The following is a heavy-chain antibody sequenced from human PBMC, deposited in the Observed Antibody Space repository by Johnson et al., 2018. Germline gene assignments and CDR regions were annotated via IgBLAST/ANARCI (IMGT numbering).Heavy chain of an antibody. V-gene: IGHV3-23*04. CDR3: AKYHDYGEGIDAFDI. Sequence: VQLVQSGGGLAQPGGSLRLSCVASGFTFSSYAMNWVRQAPGKGLEWVSAISGSGGSTYYADSVKGRFTISRDNSKNTLYLQMNSLGAEDTAVYYCAKYHDYGEGIDAFDIWGQGTMVTVSS. CDR2: ISGSGGST. CDR1: GFTFSSYA. D-gene: IGHD4-17*01. J-gene: IGHJ3*02.